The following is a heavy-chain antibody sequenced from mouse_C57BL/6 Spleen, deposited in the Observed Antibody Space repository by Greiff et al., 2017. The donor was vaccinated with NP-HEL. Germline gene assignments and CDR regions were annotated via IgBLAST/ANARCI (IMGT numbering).Heavy chain of an antibody. V-gene: IGHV1-18*01. CDR1: GYTFTDYN. Sequence: ELVKPGASVKIPCKASGYTFTDYNMDWVKQSHGKSLEWIGDINPNNGGTIYNQKFKGKATLTVDKSSSTAYMELRSLTSEDTAVYYCARAVGTTVVGDAMDYWGQGTSVTVSS. D-gene: IGHD1-1*01. J-gene: IGHJ4*01. CDR3: ARAVGTTVVGDAMDY. CDR2: INPNNGGT.